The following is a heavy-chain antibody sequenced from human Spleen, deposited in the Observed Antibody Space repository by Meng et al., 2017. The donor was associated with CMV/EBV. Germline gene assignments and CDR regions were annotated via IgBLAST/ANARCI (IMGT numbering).Heavy chain of an antibody. CDR1: GFTFSSYS. D-gene: IGHD6-6*01. J-gene: IGHJ6*02. CDR2: ISSSSSYI. Sequence: GGSLRLSCAASGFTFSSYSMNWVRQAPGKGLEWVSSISSSSSYIYYADSVKGRFTISRDNAKNSLYLQMNSLRAEDTAVYYCARVPYRSSSGEYFYYHGMDVWGQGTTVTVSS. CDR3: ARVPYRSSSGEYFYYHGMDV. V-gene: IGHV3-21*01.